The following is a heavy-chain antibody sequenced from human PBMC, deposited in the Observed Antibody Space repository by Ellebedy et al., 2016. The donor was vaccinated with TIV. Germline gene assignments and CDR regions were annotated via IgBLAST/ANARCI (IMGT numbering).Heavy chain of an antibody. Sequence: GGSLRLSCAASGFIFSSYGMHWVRQAPGKGLEWVAYMWFDGSNKNYADSVKGRFTISRDNSKNTLYLQMNILRAEDTAVYYCAREYEEYYFDYWGQGTLVTVSS. CDR1: GFIFSSYG. CDR3: AREYEEYYFDY. CDR2: MWFDGSNK. D-gene: IGHD3-10*01. J-gene: IGHJ4*02. V-gene: IGHV3-33*01.